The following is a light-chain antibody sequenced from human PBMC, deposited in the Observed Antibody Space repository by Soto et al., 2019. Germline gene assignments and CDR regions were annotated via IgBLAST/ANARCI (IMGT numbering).Light chain of an antibody. CDR1: QSVSSN. CDR3: LQYNNWWT. Sequence: EIGMTQSPATLSVSPGERATLSCRASQSVSSNLAWYQQKPGQAPRLLIYGASTRATGTPARFSGSGSGTEFTLTISSLQSEDFAVFYCLQYNNWWTFGQGTKVDIK. CDR2: GAS. V-gene: IGKV3-15*01. J-gene: IGKJ1*01.